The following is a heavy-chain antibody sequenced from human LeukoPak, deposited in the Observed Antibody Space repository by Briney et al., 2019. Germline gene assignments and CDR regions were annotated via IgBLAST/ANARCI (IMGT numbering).Heavy chain of an antibody. CDR2: ITGNSGYT. V-gene: IGHV3-23*01. D-gene: IGHD4-11*01. CDR1: GFTFTSYA. CDR3: AKVKGDDYSNYYYYYMDV. J-gene: IGHJ6*03. Sequence: GGSLRLSCVTSGFTFTSYAMSWVRQAPGKGLEWVSIITGNSGYTHYADSVKGRFTISRDNSKNTLYLQMNSLRAEDTAVYYCAKVKGDDYSNYYYYYMDVWGKGTTVTVSS.